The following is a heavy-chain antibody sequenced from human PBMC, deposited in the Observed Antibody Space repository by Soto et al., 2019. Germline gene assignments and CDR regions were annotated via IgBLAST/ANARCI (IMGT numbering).Heavy chain of an antibody. CDR3: AREGITPPTGRGWFDP. J-gene: IGHJ5*02. CDR1: GGSISSGDYY. D-gene: IGHD3-10*01. Sequence: QVQLQESGPGLVKPSQTLSLTCTVSGGSISSGDYYWSWIRQPPGKGLEWIGYIYYSGSTYYNPSLKSRVTISVDTSKNQFSLKLSSVTAADTAVYYCAREGITPPTGRGWFDPWGQGTLVTVSS. CDR2: IYYSGST. V-gene: IGHV4-30-4*01.